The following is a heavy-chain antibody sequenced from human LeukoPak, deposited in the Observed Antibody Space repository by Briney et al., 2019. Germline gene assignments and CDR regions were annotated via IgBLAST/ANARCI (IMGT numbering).Heavy chain of an antibody. Sequence: ASVKVSCKASGYTFTSYDINWVRQATGQGLEWMGWMNPNSGNTGCAQKFQGRVTMTRNTSISTAYMELSSLRSEDTAVYYCARGEATYYYYYMDVWGKGTTVTVSS. D-gene: IGHD5-12*01. CDR1: GYTFTSYD. J-gene: IGHJ6*03. CDR3: ARGEATYYYYYMDV. CDR2: MNPNSGNT. V-gene: IGHV1-8*01.